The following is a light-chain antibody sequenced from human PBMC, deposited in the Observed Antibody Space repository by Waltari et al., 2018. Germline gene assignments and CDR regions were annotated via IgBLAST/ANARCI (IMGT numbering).Light chain of an antibody. V-gene: IGKV1-17*01. CDR1: HDISSY. CDR3: LQHNRFPYS. J-gene: IGKJ2*03. CDR2: AAT. Sequence: DIQMTQSPSSLSASVGDTVTITCRASHDISSYLNWFHQKPGKAPKLLIYAATTLQSGVPSRFSGSGSGTDFTLTISSLQPEDFASYYCLQHNRFPYSFGQGTKVEIK.